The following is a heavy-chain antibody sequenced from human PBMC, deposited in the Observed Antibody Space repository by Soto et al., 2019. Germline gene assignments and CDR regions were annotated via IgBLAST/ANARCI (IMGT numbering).Heavy chain of an antibody. Sequence: GGSLRLSCAASGFTFSSYWMHWVRQAPGKGLVWVSRINSDGSSTSYADSVKGRFTISRDNAKNTLYLQMNSLRAEDTAVYYCARKAGSWAIDYWGQGTLVTVSS. CDR2: INSDGSST. J-gene: IGHJ4*02. V-gene: IGHV3-74*01. CDR1: GFTFSSYW. CDR3: ARKAGSWAIDY. D-gene: IGHD6-13*01.